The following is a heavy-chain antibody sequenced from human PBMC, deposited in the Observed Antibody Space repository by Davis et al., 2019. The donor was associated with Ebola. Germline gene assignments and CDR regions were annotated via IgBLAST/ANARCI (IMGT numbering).Heavy chain of an antibody. J-gene: IGHJ4*02. CDR3: ARGEDYGSGNYYPFDD. D-gene: IGHD3-10*01. CDR1: GVSLSSGNYY. V-gene: IGHV4-31*03. Sequence: SETLSLTCTVSGVSLSSGNYYWGWIRQRPGKGLEWIGYIYYGGSTYHNPSLKSRITMSVDTSKKQFSLNLRSVTAADTAVYYCARGEDYGSGNYYPFDDWGQGTLVTVSS. CDR2: IYYGGST.